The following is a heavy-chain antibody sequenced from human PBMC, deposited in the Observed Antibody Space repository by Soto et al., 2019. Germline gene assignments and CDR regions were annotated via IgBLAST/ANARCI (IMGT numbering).Heavy chain of an antibody. CDR3: ARAGLGYCSGGSCYTFDY. V-gene: IGHV4-59*01. J-gene: IGHJ4*02. Sequence: SETLSLTCTVSGGSISSYYWSWIRQPPGKGLEWIGYIYYSGGTNYNPSLKSRVTISVDTSKNQFSLKLSSVTAADTAVYYCARAGLGYCSGGSCYTFDYWGQGTLVTVSS. CDR1: GGSISSYY. D-gene: IGHD2-15*01. CDR2: IYYSGGT.